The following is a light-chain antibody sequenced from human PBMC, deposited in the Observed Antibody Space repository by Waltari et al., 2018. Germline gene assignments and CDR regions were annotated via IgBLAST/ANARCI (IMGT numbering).Light chain of an antibody. CDR3: QQHYSLPPT. Sequence: DIQMTQSPSSLSASVGDTVTITCRASQGISTYLAWFQHKPGKAPKRLIYVASNLESGVPSRFSGSGYGTDFTLTIGSLQPEDFATYFCQQHYSLPPTFGQGTKVEI. CDR2: VAS. V-gene: IGKV1-17*03. J-gene: IGKJ1*01. CDR1: QGISTY.